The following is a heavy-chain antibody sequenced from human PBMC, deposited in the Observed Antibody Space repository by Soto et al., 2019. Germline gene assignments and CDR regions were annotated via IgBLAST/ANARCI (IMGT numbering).Heavy chain of an antibody. CDR2: ISGNDGST. J-gene: IGHJ4*02. CDR1: EFTFSSYA. V-gene: IGHV3-23*01. CDR3: AKLLCSGCTCFSKYFDY. Sequence: PGGSLRLSCAASEFTFSSYAMSWVRQAPGKGLEWVSTISGNDGSTYYADSVKGRFTISRDTSKNTLYLQMNSLRAEDTAVYYCAKLLCSGCTCFSKYFDYWGRGTLVTVSS. D-gene: IGHD2-15*01.